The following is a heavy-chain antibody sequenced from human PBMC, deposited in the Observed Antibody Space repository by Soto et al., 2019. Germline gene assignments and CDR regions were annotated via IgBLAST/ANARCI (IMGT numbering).Heavy chain of an antibody. J-gene: IGHJ6*02. D-gene: IGHD3-3*01. Sequence: ASVKVSCKASGYTFTSYAMHWVRQAPGQRLEWMGWINAGNGNTKYSQKFQGRVTITRDISASTAHMELNSLESEDTAVYYCAKNPYYDFWSGYTSPYGMDVWGQGTTVTVSS. CDR3: AKNPYYDFWSGYTSPYGMDV. CDR1: GYTFTSYA. CDR2: INAGNGNT. V-gene: IGHV1-3*01.